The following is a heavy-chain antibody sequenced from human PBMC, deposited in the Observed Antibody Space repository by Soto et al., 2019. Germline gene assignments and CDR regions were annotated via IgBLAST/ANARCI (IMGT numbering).Heavy chain of an antibody. Sequence: GGSLRLSCAASGFTFSNYGMHWVRQAPGKGLEWVAFISDDGSNKYYADSMKGRFTMSRDNSKSTLYLQMSSLRVEDTAVYYCTKGRNELRFLEWYACIEVWGKGTTFT. D-gene: IGHD3-3*01. J-gene: IGHJ6*04. CDR1: GFTFSNYG. CDR3: TKGRNELRFLEWYACIEV. CDR2: ISDDGSNK. V-gene: IGHV3-30*18.